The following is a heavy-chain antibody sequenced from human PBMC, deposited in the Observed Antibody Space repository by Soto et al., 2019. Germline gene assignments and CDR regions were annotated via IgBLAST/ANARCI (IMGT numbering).Heavy chain of an antibody. CDR1: GGTFRSHA. CDR2: IIPIFVTA. Sequence: SSVKVACKASGGTFRSHASSWGRQAPGQGLEWMGGIIPIFVTANYAQKMKGRVTITADESTSTAYMELSSLRSEDTAVYYCARERVVRFLKYYGMDVWGQRATVAV. D-gene: IGHD3-3*01. CDR3: ARERVVRFLKYYGMDV. V-gene: IGHV1-69*13. J-gene: IGHJ6*02.